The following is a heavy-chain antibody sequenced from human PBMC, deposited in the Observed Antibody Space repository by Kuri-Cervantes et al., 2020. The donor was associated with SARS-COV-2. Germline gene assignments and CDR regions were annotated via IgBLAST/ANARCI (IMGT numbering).Heavy chain of an antibody. V-gene: IGHV4-38-2*02. D-gene: IGHD3-16*01. CDR2: MYHSGTT. J-gene: IGHJ4*02. CDR3: AKSGEDGLGTSFDY. Sequence: SETLSLTCSVSGYFISNGYYWGWIRQSPGKGLEWIASMYHSGTTFYNPSLKSRVTISVDTSKNQFSLKLSSVTAADTAVYYCAKSGEDGLGTSFDYWGQGTLVTVSS. CDR1: GYFISNGYY.